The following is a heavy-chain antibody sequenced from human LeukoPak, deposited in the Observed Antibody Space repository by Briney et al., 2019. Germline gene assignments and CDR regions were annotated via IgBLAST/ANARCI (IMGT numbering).Heavy chain of an antibody. Sequence: PSETLSLTCTVSGGSISSGGYYWSWIRQHPGKGLEWIGYIYYSGSTYYNPSLKSRVTISVDTSKNRFSLKLSSVTAADTAVYYCARVVITFGYAFDIWGQGTMVTVSS. D-gene: IGHD3-16*01. J-gene: IGHJ3*02. CDR3: ARVVITFGYAFDI. CDR1: GGSISSGGYY. CDR2: IYYSGST. V-gene: IGHV4-31*03.